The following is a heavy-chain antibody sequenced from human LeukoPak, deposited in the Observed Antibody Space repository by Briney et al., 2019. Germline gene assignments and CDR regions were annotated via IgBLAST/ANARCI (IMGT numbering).Heavy chain of an antibody. CDR2: IYTSGST. V-gene: IGHV4-4*07. CDR1: GGSISSYY. Sequence: SETLSLTCTVSGGSISSYYWSWIRQPAGEGLEWIGRIYTSGSTYYNPSLKSRVTISVDTSKNQFSLNLGSVTAADTAVYYCASSLQWLSYLDYWGQGTLVTVSS. CDR3: ASSLQWLSYLDY. J-gene: IGHJ4*02. D-gene: IGHD6-19*01.